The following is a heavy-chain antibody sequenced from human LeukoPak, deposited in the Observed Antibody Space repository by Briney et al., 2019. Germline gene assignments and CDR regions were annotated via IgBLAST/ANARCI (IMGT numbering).Heavy chain of an antibody. V-gene: IGHV5-51*01. CDR2: IYPGDSDT. D-gene: IGHD3-9*01. J-gene: IGHJ4*02. CDR3: ARGSDYDFLTGYYKTLFDY. Sequence: GESLQISCKGSGYSFTSYWIGWVRQMPGKGLEWMGIIYPGDSDTRYSPSFQGQVTISADKSISTAYLQWSSLKASGTAMYYCARGSDYDFLTGYYKTLFDYWGQGTLVTVSS. CDR1: GYSFTSYW.